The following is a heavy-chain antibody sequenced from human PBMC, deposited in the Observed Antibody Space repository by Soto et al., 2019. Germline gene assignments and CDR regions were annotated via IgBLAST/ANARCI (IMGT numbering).Heavy chain of an antibody. J-gene: IGHJ6*02. CDR2: IVVGSGNT. CDR1: GFTFTSSA. V-gene: IGHV1-58*01. D-gene: IGHD6-6*01. CDR3: AADGQLVPYYYYGMDV. Sequence: SVKVSCKASGFTFTSSAVQWVRQARGQRLEWIGWIVVGSGNTNYAQKFQERVTITRDMSTSTAYMELSSLRSEDTAVYYCAADGQLVPYYYYGMDVWGQGTTVTVSS.